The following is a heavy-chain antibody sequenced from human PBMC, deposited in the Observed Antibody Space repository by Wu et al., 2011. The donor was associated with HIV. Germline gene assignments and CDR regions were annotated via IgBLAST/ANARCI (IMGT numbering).Heavy chain of an antibody. CDR3: AREGRYSRGPHWFDP. J-gene: IGHJ5*02. V-gene: IGHV1-69*13. Sequence: QVQLVQSGAEVKKLGSSVKVSCKASGVTFSDSSLNWVRQAPGQGPEWMGKIIPMSATADYAQKLRDRVMITADTSTSTAYLELSTLSSEDTAVYYCAREGRYSRGPHWFDPWGQGTLVTVSS. D-gene: IGHD6-13*01. CDR1: GVTFSDSS. CDR2: IIPMSATA.